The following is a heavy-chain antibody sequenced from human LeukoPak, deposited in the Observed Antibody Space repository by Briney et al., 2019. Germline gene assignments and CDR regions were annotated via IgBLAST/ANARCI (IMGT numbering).Heavy chain of an antibody. D-gene: IGHD3-9*01. CDR3: ARGRYLDWLPYFFDY. J-gene: IGHJ4*02. Sequence: HPGGSRRLSCAASGFPFSIYWMSWVRQAPGKGLEWVANIDQDGREKYFVDSVRGRFSIFRDNDKNTLYLQMNSLRVEGTAIYYCARGRYLDWLPYFFDYWGQGTLVTVSS. V-gene: IGHV3-7*01. CDR1: GFPFSIYW. CDR2: IDQDGREK.